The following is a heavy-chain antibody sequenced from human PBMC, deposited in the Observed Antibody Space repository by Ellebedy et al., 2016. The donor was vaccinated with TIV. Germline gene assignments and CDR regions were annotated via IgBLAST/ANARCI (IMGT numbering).Heavy chain of an antibody. Sequence: ASVKVSXXASGYTFTSYDINWVRQATGQGLEWMGWMNPNSGNTGYAQKFQGRVTITADESTSTAYMELSSLRSEDTAVYYCATDYYDSSGYRDPYYFYYMDVWGKGTTVTVSS. V-gene: IGHV1-8*01. CDR3: ATDYYDSSGYRDPYYFYYMDV. D-gene: IGHD3-22*01. J-gene: IGHJ6*03. CDR2: MNPNSGNT. CDR1: GYTFTSYD.